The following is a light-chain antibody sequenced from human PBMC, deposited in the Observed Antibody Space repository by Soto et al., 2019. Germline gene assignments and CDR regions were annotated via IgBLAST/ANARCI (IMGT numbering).Light chain of an antibody. Sequence: QSALTQPASVSGSPGQSITISCTGTSNDVGGYNYVSWYQQHPGKAPKLLIYEVSNQPSGVSSRFSGSKSGNTASLTISGLQAEDEADYYCNSYTINRVVFGGGTKLTVL. V-gene: IGLV2-14*03. CDR3: NSYTINRVV. CDR1: SNDVGGYNY. J-gene: IGLJ2*01. CDR2: EVS.